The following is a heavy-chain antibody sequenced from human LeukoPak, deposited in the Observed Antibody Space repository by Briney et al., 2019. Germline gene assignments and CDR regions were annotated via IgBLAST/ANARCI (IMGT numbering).Heavy chain of an antibody. D-gene: IGHD2-2*01. CDR3: ARQGGFASSAGV. V-gene: IGHV4-59*08. CDR1: GGSITSYY. J-gene: IGHJ6*04. Sequence: SETLSLTCTVSGGSITSYYWSWIRQPPGKGLEWIGYIYYSGSTNYNPSLKSRVTISVDTSKNQFSLKLSSVTAADTAVYFCARQGGFASSAGVWGKGTAVTVSS. CDR2: IYYSGST.